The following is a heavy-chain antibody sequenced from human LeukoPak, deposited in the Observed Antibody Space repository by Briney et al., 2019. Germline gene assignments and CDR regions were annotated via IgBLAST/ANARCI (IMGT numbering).Heavy chain of an antibody. V-gene: IGHV3-23*01. CDR2: ISGSGGTT. CDR3: AKDGLVVAATTRYNWFDP. Sequence: GAYLRLYCAASGFTFSSYAMSWLRQAPGKGLEWVSSISGSGGTTYYADSGKVRFTISRDNSKNTLFLQMTSLRAEDTAVYYCAKDGLVVAATTRYNWFDPWGQGALVTVSS. CDR1: GFTFSSYA. D-gene: IGHD2-15*01. J-gene: IGHJ5*02.